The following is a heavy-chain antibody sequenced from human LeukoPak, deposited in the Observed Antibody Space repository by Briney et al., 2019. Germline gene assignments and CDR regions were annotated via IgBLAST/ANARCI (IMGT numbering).Heavy chain of an antibody. J-gene: IGHJ4*02. Sequence: PSEPLSLTCTVSGGSISSYYWSWIRRPPGKGLEWIGYIYYSGSTNYNPSLKSRVTISVDTSKNQFSLKLSSVTAADTAVYYCARLNCSGGSCPFDYWGQGTLVTVPS. CDR2: IYYSGST. CDR1: GGSISSYY. CDR3: ARLNCSGGSCPFDY. V-gene: IGHV4-59*08. D-gene: IGHD2-15*01.